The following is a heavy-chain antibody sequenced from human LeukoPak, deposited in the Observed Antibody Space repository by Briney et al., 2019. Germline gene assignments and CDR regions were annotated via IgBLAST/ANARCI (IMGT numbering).Heavy chain of an antibody. J-gene: IGHJ3*02. Sequence: GGSLRLSCVGSGLTFRSHWVTWVRQSPGKGLEWVANIKPDGIDKYYLDSARGRFTVSRDNAQNSAFLQMNSLRVEDTAIYYCATISAQTFDIWGQGTLVSVSS. CDR1: GLTFRSHW. D-gene: IGHD5-24*01. CDR2: IKPDGIDK. V-gene: IGHV3-7*01. CDR3: ATISAQTFDI.